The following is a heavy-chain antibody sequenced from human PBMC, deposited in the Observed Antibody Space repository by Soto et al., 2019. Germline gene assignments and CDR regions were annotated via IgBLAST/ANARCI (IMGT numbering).Heavy chain of an antibody. CDR1: DGSISRGAYY. CDR2: IYYSGST. J-gene: IGHJ4*02. CDR3: ARGRDYDFWRGRLAG. V-gene: IGHV4-30-4*01. D-gene: IGHD3-3*01. Sequence: SETLSHTRTVSDGSISRGAYYWRWIRQPPGKGLEWIGYIYYSGSTYYNPSLKSRVTISVDTSKNQFSLKLSSVTAADTAVYYCARGRDYDFWRGRLAGWGQGTLVTVSS.